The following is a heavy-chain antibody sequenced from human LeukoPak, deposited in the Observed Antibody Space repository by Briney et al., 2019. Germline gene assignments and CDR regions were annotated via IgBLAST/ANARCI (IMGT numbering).Heavy chain of an antibody. Sequence: KPSETLSLTCNVSGGSINSYSWSWIRQPPGKGLQWIEYISYSGSTKYNPSLKSRVTISVDTSKTQFSLKLSSVTDADTAIYYCARHGYYDSTAFDAFDIWGQGTVVTVSS. CDR2: ISYSGST. D-gene: IGHD3-22*01. V-gene: IGHV4-59*08. J-gene: IGHJ3*02. CDR1: GGSINSYS. CDR3: ARHGYYDSTAFDAFDI.